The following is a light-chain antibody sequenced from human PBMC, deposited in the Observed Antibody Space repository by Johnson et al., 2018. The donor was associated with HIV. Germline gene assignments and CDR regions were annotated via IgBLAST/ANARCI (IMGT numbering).Light chain of an antibody. CDR2: DNN. Sequence: SVLTQPPSVSAAPGQKVTISCSGSSSNIGNNYVSWYQQLPGTAPKLLIYDNNKRPSGIPDRFSGSTSATSATLGITGLQTGDEPDYYCGTWDSSLSTYVFGTGTKVTVL. V-gene: IGLV1-51*01. CDR3: GTWDSSLSTYV. J-gene: IGLJ1*01. CDR1: SSNIGNNY.